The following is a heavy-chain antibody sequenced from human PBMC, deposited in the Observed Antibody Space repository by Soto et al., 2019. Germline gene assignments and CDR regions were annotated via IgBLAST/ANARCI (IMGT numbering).Heavy chain of an antibody. CDR3: AREVITGDPYYFDY. D-gene: IGHD7-27*01. CDR2: ISYTGSA. CDR1: GGSINYSY. V-gene: IGHV4-59*12. Sequence: SETLSLTCTVSGGSINYSYWTWIRQPPGKGLEWIGYISYTGSANYNASLKSRLTISVDTSKNQFSLKLSSVTAADTAVYYCAREVITGDPYYFDYWGQGTLVTVSS. J-gene: IGHJ4*02.